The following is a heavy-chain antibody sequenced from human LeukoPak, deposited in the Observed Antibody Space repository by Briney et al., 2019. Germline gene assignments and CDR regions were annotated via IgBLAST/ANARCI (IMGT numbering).Heavy chain of an antibody. CDR3: ARVGSSSSFDY. V-gene: IGHV3-11*01. CDR1: GFTFSDYY. J-gene: IGHJ4*02. CDR2: ISSSGSTI. Sequence: GGSLRLSCAASGFTFSDYYMSWIRQAPGKGLEWVSYISSSGSTIYFADSVKGRFTISRGNAKNSLYLQMNSLRAEDTAVYYCARVGSSSSFDYWGQGTLVTVSS. D-gene: IGHD6-6*01.